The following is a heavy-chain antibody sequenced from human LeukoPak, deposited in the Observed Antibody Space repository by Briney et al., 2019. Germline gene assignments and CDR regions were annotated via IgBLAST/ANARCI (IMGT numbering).Heavy chain of an antibody. V-gene: IGHV3-23*01. J-gene: IGHJ4*02. Sequence: GGSLRLSCAASGFAFSSYAMSWVRQAPGKGLEWVSGISGSGGSTYYADSVKGRFTISRDNSKNTLYLQMISLRAEDTAVYYCAQRLGYSSGWPLNYWGQGTVVTVSS. D-gene: IGHD6-19*01. CDR3: AQRLGYSSGWPLNY. CDR1: GFAFSSYA. CDR2: ISGSGGST.